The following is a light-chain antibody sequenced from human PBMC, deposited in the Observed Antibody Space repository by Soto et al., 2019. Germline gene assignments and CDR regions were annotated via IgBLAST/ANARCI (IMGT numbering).Light chain of an antibody. V-gene: IGKV1-5*03. J-gene: IGKJ5*01. CDR1: QTISSW. CDR2: KAS. Sequence: DIQMTQSPSTLSASVGARVTITCRASQTISSWLAWYQQKPGKAPKLLIYKASTLKSGVPSRFSGSGSGTEFILRINNLQPEDFGTYYCLKHNSYPITCGQGTRLEIK. CDR3: LKHNSYPIT.